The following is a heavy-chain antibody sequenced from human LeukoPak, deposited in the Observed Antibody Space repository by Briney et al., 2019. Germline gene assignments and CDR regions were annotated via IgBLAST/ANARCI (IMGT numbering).Heavy chain of an antibody. D-gene: IGHD2-2*01. Sequence: GASVKVSCKVSGYTLTELSMHWVRQAPGKGLEWMGGFDPEDGETIYAQKFQGRVTMTEDTSTDTAYMELSSLRSEDTAVYYCATGGPLVVVPAVTFDYWGQGTLVTVSS. CDR2: FDPEDGET. V-gene: IGHV1-24*01. CDR3: ATGGPLVVVPAVTFDY. CDR1: GYTLTELS. J-gene: IGHJ4*02.